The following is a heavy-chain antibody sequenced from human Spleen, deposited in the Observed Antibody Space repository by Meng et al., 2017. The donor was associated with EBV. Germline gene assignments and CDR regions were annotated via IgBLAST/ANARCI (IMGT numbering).Heavy chain of an antibody. CDR2: INHSGNT. CDR1: GGSFSGYY. V-gene: IGHV4-34*01. CDR3: ARGSGDYLKLDCFDP. D-gene: IGHD4-17*01. Sequence: QVQLKQWGAGLLKPSETLSLTCAVDGGSFSGYYWSWIRQSPGKGLQWIGEINHSGNTIYNPSLKSRVTISVDTSKLQFSLNLTSVTAADTAVYYCARGSGDYLKLDCFDPWGQGTLVTVSS. J-gene: IGHJ5*02.